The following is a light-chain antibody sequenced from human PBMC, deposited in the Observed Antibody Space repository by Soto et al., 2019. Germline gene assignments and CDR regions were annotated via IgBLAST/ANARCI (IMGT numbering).Light chain of an antibody. V-gene: IGKV3-15*01. J-gene: IGKJ5*01. CDR3: QQYNSWPPIT. CDR1: QSVSSN. Sequence: EIVMTQSPATLSVSPGERATLSCRASQSVSSNLAWYQQKPGQAPRLLIYGASTRATGTPARFSGGGSGTEFTLTISSLQSEDFAVYYCQQYNSWPPITFGQGTRLEIK. CDR2: GAS.